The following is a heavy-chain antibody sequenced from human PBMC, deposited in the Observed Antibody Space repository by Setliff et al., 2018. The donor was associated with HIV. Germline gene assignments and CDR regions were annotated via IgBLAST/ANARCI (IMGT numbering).Heavy chain of an antibody. CDR2: LNPSGDST. Sequence: GPVKVSCKASGYTFTSYYVHWVRQAPGQGLEWMGILNPSGDSTAYAQKFQGRVTVTRDTSTSTVYMELSRLRSDDTAVYYCARGGYHGFGSYGDYWGQGTLVTVSS. D-gene: IGHD3-10*01. CDR3: ARGGYHGFGSYGDY. V-gene: IGHV1-46*01. CDR1: GYTFTSYY. J-gene: IGHJ4*02.